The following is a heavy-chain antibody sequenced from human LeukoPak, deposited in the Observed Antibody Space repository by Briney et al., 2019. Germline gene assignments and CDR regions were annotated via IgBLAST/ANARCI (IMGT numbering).Heavy chain of an antibody. CDR3: AKGGHDFNPFYW. Sequence: PGGSLRLSCAASGFTFSTYAMGWVRQAPGKGLEWVSSIKRGGGDPFYADSVKGRFTISRDNSKNTQFLQLNSLRAEDTAVYYCAKGGHDFNPFYWWGQGTLVTVSS. CDR2: IKRGGGDP. D-gene: IGHD2-21*02. V-gene: IGHV3-23*01. J-gene: IGHJ4*02. CDR1: GFTFSTYA.